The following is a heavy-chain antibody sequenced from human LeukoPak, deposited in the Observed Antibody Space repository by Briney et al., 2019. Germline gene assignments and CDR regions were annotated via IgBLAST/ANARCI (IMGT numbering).Heavy chain of an antibody. CDR1: GFTFSSYW. CDR3: TRVWGVDPY. V-gene: IGHV3-7*05. D-gene: IGHD3-10*01. Sequence: PGGSLRLSCAASGFTFSSYWMTWVRQAPGKGLEWVANIKQDGSEKDYVDSVKGRFTISRDNAKNSLYLQMNSLRAEDTAVYYCTRVWGVDPYWGQGTLVTVSS. CDR2: IKQDGSEK. J-gene: IGHJ4*02.